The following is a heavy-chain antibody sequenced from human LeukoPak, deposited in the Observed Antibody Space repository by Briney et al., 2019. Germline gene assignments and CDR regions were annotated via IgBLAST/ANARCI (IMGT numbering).Heavy chain of an antibody. CDR1: GGTFSSYA. Sequence: SVKVSCKASGGTFSSYAIRWVRQAPGQGLEWMGGIIPIFGTANYAQKFQGRVTITADESTSTAYMELSSLRSEDTAVYYCAREWELPGYHDAFDIWGQGTMVTVSS. V-gene: IGHV1-69*13. CDR3: AREWELPGYHDAFDI. CDR2: IIPIFGTA. J-gene: IGHJ3*02. D-gene: IGHD1-26*01.